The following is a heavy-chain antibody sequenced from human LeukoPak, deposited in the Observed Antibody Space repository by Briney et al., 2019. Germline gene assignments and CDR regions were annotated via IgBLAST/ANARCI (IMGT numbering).Heavy chain of an antibody. CDR2: ISASGGDT. Sequence: GGSLRLSCVVSGLTFSSYSMSWVRQAPGKGLEWVSGISASGGDTWYPDSVKGRFTISRDNSKNTLYLQMNSLRAEDTAVYYCARDYKNGYFDYWGQGTLVTVSS. CDR1: GLTFSSYS. J-gene: IGHJ4*02. V-gene: IGHV3-23*01. CDR3: ARDYKNGYFDY. D-gene: IGHD1-1*01.